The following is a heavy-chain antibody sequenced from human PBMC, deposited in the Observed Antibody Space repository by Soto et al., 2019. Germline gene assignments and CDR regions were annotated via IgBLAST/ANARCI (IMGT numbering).Heavy chain of an antibody. J-gene: IGHJ5*02. CDR1: GFTFDDYA. V-gene: IGHV3-9*01. CDR3: EKAPFGRIAAAVTGGFAP. D-gene: IGHD6-25*01. CDR2: ISWNRGSI. Sequence: EVQLVESGGGLVQPGRSLRLSCAASGFTFDDYAMHWVRQTPGKGLEWVSSISWNRGSIGYADSVKGRFTISRDNAKNSLFWQMNSLNREDPALFYCEKAPFGRIAAAVTGGFAPGGQGPLATVS.